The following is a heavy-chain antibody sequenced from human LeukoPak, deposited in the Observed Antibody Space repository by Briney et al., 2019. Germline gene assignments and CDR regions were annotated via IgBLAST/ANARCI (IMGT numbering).Heavy chain of an antibody. CDR1: GGSIRRGSYY. V-gene: IGHV4-39*01. J-gene: IGHJ4*02. D-gene: IGHD4-23*01. Sequence: SETLSLTCNVSGGSIRRGSYYWAWLRQSPEKGLEWIASIYYSGSTHYNPSLRSRATISRDTSKNQFSLKLSSVSAADTAVYFCARWYEYWGQGTLVTVSS. CDR2: IYYSGST. CDR3: ARWYEY.